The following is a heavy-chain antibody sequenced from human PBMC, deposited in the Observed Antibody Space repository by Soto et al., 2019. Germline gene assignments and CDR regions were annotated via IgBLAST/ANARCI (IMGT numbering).Heavy chain of an antibody. CDR3: ARKGYCRSTSCYGANLDS. CDR2: IDHRGST. D-gene: IGHD2-2*01. J-gene: IGHJ4*02. V-gene: IGHV4-34*01. CDR1: GGSFSGYY. Sequence: PSETLSLTCAVHGGSFSGYYWSWIRQPPGKGLEWIGEIDHRGSTNYNPSLKSRVTISVDTSKNQFSLKLTSVTAADTALYYCARKGYCRSTSCYGANLDSWGQGNLVPVSS.